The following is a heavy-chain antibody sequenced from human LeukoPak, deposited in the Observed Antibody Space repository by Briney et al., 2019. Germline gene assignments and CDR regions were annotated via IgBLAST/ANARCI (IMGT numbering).Heavy chain of an antibody. CDR1: GYSISSGYY. J-gene: IGHJ4*02. CDR2: IYHSGST. Sequence: SETLSLTCTVSGYSISSGYYWGWIRQPPGKGLEWIGSIYHSGSTYYNPSLKSRVTISVDTSKNQFSLKLSSVTAADTAVYYCARDLGESSSFDCWGQGTLVTVSS. D-gene: IGHD1-26*01. CDR3: ARDLGESSSFDC. V-gene: IGHV4-38-2*02.